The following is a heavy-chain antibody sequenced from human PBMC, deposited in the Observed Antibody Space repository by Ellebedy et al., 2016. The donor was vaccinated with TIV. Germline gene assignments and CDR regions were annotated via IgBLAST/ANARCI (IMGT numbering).Heavy chain of an antibody. J-gene: IGHJ4*02. CDR2: INPSGGST. D-gene: IGHD3-10*01. CDR1: GYTFTSYY. V-gene: IGHV1-46*01. Sequence: ASVKVSXXASGYTFTSYYMHWVRQAPGQGLEWMGIINPSGGSTSYAQKFQGRVTMTRDTSTSTVYMELSSLRSEDTAVYYCARDCSGDIWFGEGSDYWGQGTLVTVSS. CDR3: ARDCSGDIWFGEGSDY.